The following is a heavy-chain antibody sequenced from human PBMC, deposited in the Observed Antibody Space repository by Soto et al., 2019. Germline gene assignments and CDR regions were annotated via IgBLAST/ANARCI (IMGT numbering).Heavy chain of an antibody. D-gene: IGHD1-7*01. CDR1: GGSFSGYY. J-gene: IGHJ4*02. V-gene: IGHV4-34*01. Sequence: QVQLQQWGAGLLKPLETLSLTCAVYGGSFSGYYWSWIRQPPGKGLEWIGEINHSGSTNYNPSLKSRVTISVDTSKNQFSLKLSSVTAADTAVYYCARGTGTMNWGQGTLVTVSS. CDR3: ARGTGTMN. CDR2: INHSGST.